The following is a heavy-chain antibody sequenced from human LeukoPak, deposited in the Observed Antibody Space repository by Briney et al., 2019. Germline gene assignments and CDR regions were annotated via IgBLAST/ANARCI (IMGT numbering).Heavy chain of an antibody. Sequence: SETLSLTCTVSGGSLSSYFWSWIRQPPGKGLEWIGYIFYSGSTNYNPSLKSRVTISVDTSKNQFSLNLTSVTAADTAFYYCARRSPGGAADYWGRGTLVTVSS. V-gene: IGHV4-59*08. CDR1: GGSLSSYF. CDR2: IFYSGST. D-gene: IGHD1-26*01. J-gene: IGHJ4*02. CDR3: ARRSPGGAADY.